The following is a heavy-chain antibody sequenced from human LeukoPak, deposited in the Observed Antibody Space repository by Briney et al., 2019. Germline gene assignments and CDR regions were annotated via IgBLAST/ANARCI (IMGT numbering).Heavy chain of an antibody. D-gene: IGHD3-10*01. CDR3: ARDQYYGSGSSAMDV. J-gene: IGHJ6*04. CDR2: INPNSGGT. CDR1: GYTFTFYY. Sequence: ASVKVSCKASGYTFTFYYMHWVRQAPGQGLEWMGWINPNSGGTNYAQKFQGWVTMTRDTSISTAYMELSRLRSDDTAVYYCARDQYYGSGSSAMDVWGKGTTVTVSS. V-gene: IGHV1-2*04.